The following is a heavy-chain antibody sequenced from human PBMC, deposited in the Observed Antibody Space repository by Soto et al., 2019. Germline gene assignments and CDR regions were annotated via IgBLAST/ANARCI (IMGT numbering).Heavy chain of an antibody. Sequence: QVQLVESGGGVVQPGRSLRLSCAASGFTFSSYAMHWVRQAPGKGLEWVAVISYDGSNKYYADSVKGRFTISRDNSKNTLYLQMNSLRAEDTAVYYCARDLAATSYYGMDVWGQGTTVTVSS. CDR2: ISYDGSNK. D-gene: IGHD5-12*01. CDR1: GFTFSSYA. J-gene: IGHJ6*02. V-gene: IGHV3-30-3*01. CDR3: ARDLAATSYYGMDV.